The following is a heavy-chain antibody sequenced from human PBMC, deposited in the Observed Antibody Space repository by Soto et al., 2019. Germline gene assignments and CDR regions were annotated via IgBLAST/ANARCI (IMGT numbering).Heavy chain of an antibody. CDR3: AKDLSWGKSDS. J-gene: IGHJ4*02. CDR1: GFTFSNYW. D-gene: IGHD3-16*01. CDR2: IRRDGSAT. V-gene: IGHV3-74*01. Sequence: EVELVESGGGLVQPGGSLRLSCAASGFTFSNYWMHWVRQDPGKGLVWVSSIRRDGSATQYEDSVKGRFTVSRDNAKNTLYLQMNRLRDEDTAVYYCAKDLSWGKSDSWGQGTLVIVSS.